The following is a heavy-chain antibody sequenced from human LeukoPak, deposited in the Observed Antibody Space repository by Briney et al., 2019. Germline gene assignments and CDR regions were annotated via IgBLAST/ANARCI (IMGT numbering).Heavy chain of an antibody. V-gene: IGHV4-4*02. CDR2: IHHSGST. J-gene: IGHJ4*02. Sequence: SETLSLTCAVSGGSISSGSWWGWIRQPPGKGLEWIGEIHHSGSTNYNPSLKSRVTLSVDKSKNQLSLRLTSVPAADTAVYYCARGGDYRFDYWGQGTLVTVSS. CDR3: ARGGDYRFDY. D-gene: IGHD4-17*01. CDR1: GGSISSGSW.